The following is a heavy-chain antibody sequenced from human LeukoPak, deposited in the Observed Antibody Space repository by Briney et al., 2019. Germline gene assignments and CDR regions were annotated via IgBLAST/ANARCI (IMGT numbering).Heavy chain of an antibody. J-gene: IGHJ6*02. Sequence: GSLRLSCAASGLTFSSYSMNWVRQAPGKGLEWVSYISSSSSTIYYADSVKGRFTISRDNAKNSLYLQMNSLRAEDTAVYYCAREVGVAGLWGAYGMDVWGQGTTVTVSS. CDR2: ISSSSSTI. V-gene: IGHV3-48*04. CDR3: AREVGVAGLWGAYGMDV. CDR1: GLTFSSYS. D-gene: IGHD1-26*01.